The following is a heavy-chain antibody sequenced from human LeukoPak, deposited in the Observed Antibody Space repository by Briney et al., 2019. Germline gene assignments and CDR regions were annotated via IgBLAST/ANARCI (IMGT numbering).Heavy chain of an antibody. CDR2: INPRNGAT. CDR1: GYTFTSHY. CDR3: TRDPRDTGGSYDS. D-gene: IGHD2-8*02. Sequence: ASVTVSCKASGYTFTSHYIHWVRQAPGQGPDWMGYINPRNGATNYSQKFQGRLTMTRDTSISTAYMEVSSLKSDDTAVYYCTRDPRDTGGSYDSWGQGTLLTVSS. J-gene: IGHJ5*01. V-gene: IGHV1-2*02.